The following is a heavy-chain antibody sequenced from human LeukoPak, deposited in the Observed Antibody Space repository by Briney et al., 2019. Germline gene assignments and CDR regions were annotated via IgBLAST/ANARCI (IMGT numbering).Heavy chain of an antibody. CDR3: ARSRIQLWLHRYYYGMDV. Sequence: PGGSLRLSCAASGFTFSSYDMHWVRQATGKGLEWVSAIGTAGDTYYPGSVKGRFTISRENAKNSLYLKMNSLRAGDTAVYYCARSRIQLWLHRYYYGMDVWGQGTTVTVSS. D-gene: IGHD5-18*01. V-gene: IGHV3-13*01. J-gene: IGHJ6*02. CDR1: GFTFSSYD. CDR2: IGTAGDT.